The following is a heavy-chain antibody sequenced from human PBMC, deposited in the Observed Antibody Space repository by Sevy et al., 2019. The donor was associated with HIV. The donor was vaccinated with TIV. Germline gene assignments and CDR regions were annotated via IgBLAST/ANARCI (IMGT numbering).Heavy chain of an antibody. CDR1: GYTLTKLS. CDR3: ATTKDYYDNSGDPFDY. Sequence: ASVKVSCKVSGYTLTKLSMHWVRQAPGKGLEWMASFDPEDGETIHAQRFQGRLSMTEDTSTETAYMELSSLSSEDTAVYYCATTKDYYDNSGDPFDYWGQGSLVTVSS. J-gene: IGHJ4*02. CDR2: FDPEDGET. D-gene: IGHD3-22*01. V-gene: IGHV1-24*01.